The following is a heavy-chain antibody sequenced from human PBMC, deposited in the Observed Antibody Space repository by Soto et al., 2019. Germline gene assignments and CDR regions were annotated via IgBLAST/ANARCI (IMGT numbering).Heavy chain of an antibody. D-gene: IGHD4-17*01. CDR1: GFTFSSYA. J-gene: IGHJ3*02. V-gene: IGHV3-23*01. CDR3: SKATYGCNGGAIDI. Sequence: EVQLLESGGGLVQPGGSLRLSCAASGFTFSSYAMSWVRQAPGKGLELVSAISGSGGRTYYADSVKGRFTISRDNSKKNLYLQMNSVRAEYTAVYYWSKATYGCNGGAIDIWGQGTMVTVSS. CDR2: ISGSGGRT.